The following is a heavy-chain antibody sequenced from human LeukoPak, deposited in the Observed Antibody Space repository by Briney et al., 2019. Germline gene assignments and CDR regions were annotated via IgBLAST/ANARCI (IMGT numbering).Heavy chain of an antibody. Sequence: SETLSLTCTVSGGSISSGGYYWSWIRQHPGKGLEWIGYIYYSGSTYYNPSLKSRVTISVDTSKNQFSLKLSSVTAADTAVYYCARAHWYPERYFDYWGQGTLVTVSS. V-gene: IGHV4-31*03. CDR3: ARAHWYPERYFDY. D-gene: IGHD6-13*01. J-gene: IGHJ4*02. CDR1: GGSISSGGYY. CDR2: IYYSGST.